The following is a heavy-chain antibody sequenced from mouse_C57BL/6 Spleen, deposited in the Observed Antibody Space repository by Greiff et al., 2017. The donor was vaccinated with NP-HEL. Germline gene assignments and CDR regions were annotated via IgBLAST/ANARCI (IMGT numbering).Heavy chain of an antibody. J-gene: IGHJ1*03. D-gene: IGHD2-5*01. CDR3: ARWDSNYPYWYFDV. Sequence: LVKPGASVKIPCKASGYTFTDYNMDWVKQSHGKSLEWIGDINPNNGGTIYNQKFKGKATLTVDKSSSTAYMELRSLTSEDTAVYYCARWDSNYPYWYFDVWGTGTTVTVSS. CDR1: GYTFTDYN. V-gene: IGHV1-18*01. CDR2: INPNNGGT.